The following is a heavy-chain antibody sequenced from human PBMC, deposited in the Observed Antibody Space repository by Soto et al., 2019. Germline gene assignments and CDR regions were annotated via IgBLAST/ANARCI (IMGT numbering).Heavy chain of an antibody. V-gene: IGHV3-74*03. D-gene: IGHD5-18*01. CDR2: INTDGSST. CDR3: ARDKIQLPY. J-gene: IGHJ4*02. CDR1: GFTFSTYW. Sequence: GGSLRLSCAASGFTFSTYWMHWVRQAPGKGLVWVSRINTDGSSTTYADSVKGRFTISRDNAKNSLYLQMNSLRAEDTAVYYCARDKIQLPYWGQGILVTVSS.